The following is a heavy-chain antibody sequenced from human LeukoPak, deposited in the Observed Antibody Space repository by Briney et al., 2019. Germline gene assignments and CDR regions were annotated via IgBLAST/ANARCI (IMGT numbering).Heavy chain of an antibody. CDR1: GLTFSHFW. V-gene: IGHV3-7*03. CDR3: ASGGHVDD. CDR2: IKEDGSEK. D-gene: IGHD3-10*01. J-gene: IGHJ4*02. Sequence: GGPLRLSCAVSGLTFSHFWMTWVRQAPGKGLEWVANIKEDGSEKNFVDSVKGRFIISRDNARNSLYLQMNSLRGEDTAVYYCASGGHVDDWGQGTLVTVSS.